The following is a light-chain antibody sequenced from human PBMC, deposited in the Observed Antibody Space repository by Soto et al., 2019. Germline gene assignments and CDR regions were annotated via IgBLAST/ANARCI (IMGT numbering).Light chain of an antibody. CDR2: RNN. CDR3: ATWDDSLSGLVV. CDR1: SSNIGSYN. J-gene: IGLJ2*01. V-gene: IGLV1-47*01. Sequence: QSVLTQPPSASGTPGQRVTISCSGSSSNIGSYNVHWYQQVPGTAPKLLIYRNNQRPSGVPDRSSGSKSGTSASLAIGGLRSEDEGDDYCATWDDSLSGLVVFGGGTKLTVL.